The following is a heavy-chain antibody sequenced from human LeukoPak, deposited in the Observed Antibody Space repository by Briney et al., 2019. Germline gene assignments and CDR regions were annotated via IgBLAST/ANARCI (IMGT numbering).Heavy chain of an antibody. CDR2: IRYDESNK. V-gene: IGHV3-30*02. J-gene: IGHJ4*02. D-gene: IGHD2-21*02. CDR3: AKDFYCGGDCLIFDY. Sequence: GGSLRLSCAASGFTFSSYGMHWVRQAPGKGLEWVAFIRYDESNKYYADSVKGRFTISRDNSKNTLYLQMNSLRAEDTAVYYRAKDFYCGGDCLIFDYWGQGTLVTVSS. CDR1: GFTFSSYG.